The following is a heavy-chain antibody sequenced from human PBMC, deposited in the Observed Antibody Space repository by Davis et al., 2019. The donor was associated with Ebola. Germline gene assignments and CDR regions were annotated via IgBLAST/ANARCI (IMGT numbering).Heavy chain of an antibody. CDR2: IYRDGSEK. V-gene: IGHV3-7*03. Sequence: GESLKISCAASGFPFNNFWMSWVRQAPGKGPEWVANIYRDGSEKYYVDSVKGRFTIPRDNAKNSLFLQMDSLRAEDTAVYYCARGVAVAGFYFEYWGQGALVTVSS. CDR1: GFPFNNFW. J-gene: IGHJ4*02. CDR3: ARGVAVAGFYFEY. D-gene: IGHD6-19*01.